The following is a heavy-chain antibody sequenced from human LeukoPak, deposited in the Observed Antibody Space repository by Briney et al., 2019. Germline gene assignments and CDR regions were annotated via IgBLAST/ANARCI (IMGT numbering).Heavy chain of an antibody. V-gene: IGHV3-30*18. CDR3: AKDRRLYSAHGIFDY. D-gene: IGHD5-12*01. Sequence: GGSLRLSCAASGFTFSSYGMHWVRQAPGKGLEWVAVISYDGSNKYYADSVKGRFTISRDNSKNTLYLRMNSLRAEDTGMFYCAKDRRLYSAHGIFDYWGQGTLVTVSS. CDR1: GFTFSSYG. J-gene: IGHJ4*02. CDR2: ISYDGSNK.